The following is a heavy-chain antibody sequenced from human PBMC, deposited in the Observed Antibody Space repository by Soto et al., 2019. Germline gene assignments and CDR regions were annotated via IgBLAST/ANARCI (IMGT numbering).Heavy chain of an antibody. V-gene: IGHV4-39*01. J-gene: IGHJ3*02. Sequence: SETLSLTCTVSGGSISSSRYCWGWIRQPPGKGLEWIGSIFYSGSTYHNPSLKSRVTISVDTSKNQFSLRLSSVTAADTAGYYCARPPTASLDAFDIWGQGTMVTVSS. CDR2: IFYSGST. CDR3: ARPPTASLDAFDI. CDR1: GGSISSSRYC.